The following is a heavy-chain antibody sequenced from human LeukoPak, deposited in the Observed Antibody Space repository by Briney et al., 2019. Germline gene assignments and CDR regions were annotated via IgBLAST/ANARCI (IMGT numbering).Heavy chain of an antibody. J-gene: IGHJ3*02. CDR3: ARDLLSGWTGAFDI. Sequence: SETLSLTCTVSGGSINSGAYYWSWIRQPPGKGLEWIGYIYYSGSTNYNPSLKSRVTISVDTSKNQFSLKLSSVTAADTAVYYCARDLLSGWTGAFDIWGQGTMVTVSS. CDR1: GGSINSGAYY. D-gene: IGHD6-19*01. V-gene: IGHV4-61*08. CDR2: IYYSGST.